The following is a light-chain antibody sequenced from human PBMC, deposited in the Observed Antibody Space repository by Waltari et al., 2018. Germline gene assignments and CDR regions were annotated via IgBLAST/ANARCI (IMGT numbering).Light chain of an antibody. CDR1: ALPKQY. Sequence: SYELTQPPSVSVSPGQTARIPCSGDALPKQYVYWYQQKSGQAPILVMYKDRERPSGIPERFSGSSSGTTVTLTISGVQAEDEADYSCQSGDNSGTNRVLFGGGTKLTVL. J-gene: IGLJ2*01. V-gene: IGLV3-25*03. CDR2: KDR. CDR3: QSGDNSGTNRVL.